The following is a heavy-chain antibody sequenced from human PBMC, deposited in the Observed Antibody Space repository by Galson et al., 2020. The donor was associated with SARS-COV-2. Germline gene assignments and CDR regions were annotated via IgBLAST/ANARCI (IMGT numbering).Heavy chain of an antibody. J-gene: IGHJ6*03. CDR2: IYSGGAT. Sequence: GESLKISCAASGFFVSDNYMSWVRQAPGKGLEWVSVIYSGGATYHAESVKGRFSISRDSSRNKLYLHMSSLRVEDTAVYYCVRESYDPQNYMDVWGNGTTVTVSS. CDR3: VRESYDPQNYMDV. CDR1: GFFVSDNY. V-gene: IGHV3-53*01. D-gene: IGHD5-12*01.